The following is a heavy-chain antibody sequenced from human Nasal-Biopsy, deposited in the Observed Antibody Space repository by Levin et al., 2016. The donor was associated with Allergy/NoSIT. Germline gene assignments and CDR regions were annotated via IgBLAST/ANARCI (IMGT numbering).Heavy chain of an antibody. J-gene: IGHJ5*02. D-gene: IGHD3-3*01. CDR1: GDSISSGSYY. CDR3: ARANFWSGYPFLDT. V-gene: IGHV4-61*02. CDR2: IYTSDST. Sequence: SETLSLTCSVSGDSISSGSYYWSWIRQPAGKGLEWIGRIYTSDSTNYNPALRSRVTISIDKYKSQFSLRLTSVTAADTAVYYCARANFWSGYPFLDTWGQGTLVTVSS.